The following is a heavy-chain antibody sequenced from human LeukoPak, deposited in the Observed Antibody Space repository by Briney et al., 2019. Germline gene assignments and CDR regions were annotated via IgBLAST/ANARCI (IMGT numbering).Heavy chain of an antibody. CDR2: IYSGGST. D-gene: IGHD3-3*01. J-gene: IGHJ6*02. Sequence: GGSLRLSCAASGFTVSSNYMSWVRQAPGKGLEWVSVIYSGGSTYYADSVKGRFTISRDNSKNTLYLQMNSLRAEDTAVYYCASTGITIPPYYYYGIDVWGQGTTVTVSS. V-gene: IGHV3-53*01. CDR3: ASTGITIPPYYYYGIDV. CDR1: GFTVSSNY.